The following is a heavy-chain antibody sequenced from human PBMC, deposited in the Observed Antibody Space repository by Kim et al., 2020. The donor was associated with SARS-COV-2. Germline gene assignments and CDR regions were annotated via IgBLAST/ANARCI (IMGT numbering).Heavy chain of an antibody. V-gene: IGHV6-1*01. J-gene: IGHJ2*01. CDR2: TYYRSKWYN. Sequence: SQTLSLTCAISGDSVSSNSAAWNWIRQSPSRGLEWLGRTYYRSKWYNDYAVSVKSRITINPDTSKNQFSLQLNSVTPEDTAVYYCAREIPGLGCSGGSCYSKSYWYFDLWGRGTLVTVSS. CDR1: GDSVSSNSAA. CDR3: AREIPGLGCSGGSCYSKSYWYFDL. D-gene: IGHD2-15*01.